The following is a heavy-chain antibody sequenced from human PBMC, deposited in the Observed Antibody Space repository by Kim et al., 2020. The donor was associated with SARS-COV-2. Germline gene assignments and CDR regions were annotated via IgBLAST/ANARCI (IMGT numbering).Heavy chain of an antibody. J-gene: IGHJ4*02. D-gene: IGHD2-15*01. CDR3: ARAASGGSSLDY. Sequence: SYPGSVHARFTISRENAKNSLYLQMNSLRAGDTAVYYCARAASGGSSLDYWGQGTLVTVSS. V-gene: IGHV3-13*01.